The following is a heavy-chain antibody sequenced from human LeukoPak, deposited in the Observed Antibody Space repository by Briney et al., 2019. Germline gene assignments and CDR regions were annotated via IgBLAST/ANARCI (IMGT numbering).Heavy chain of an antibody. V-gene: IGHV3-7*03. J-gene: IGHJ5*02. D-gene: IGHD4-17*01. CDR3: ARDRDGDLDL. CDR2: IKHDGREK. Sequence: GGSLRLSCAASGFTFSSSWMAWVRQAPGKGLEWVANIKHDGREKHYVDSVKGRFTISRDNAKNSLCLQMNSLRAEDTAVYYCARDRDGDLDLWGQGTLVTVSS. CDR1: GFTFSSSW.